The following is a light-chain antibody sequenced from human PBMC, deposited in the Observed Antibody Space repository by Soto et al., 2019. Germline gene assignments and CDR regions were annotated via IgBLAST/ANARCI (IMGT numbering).Light chain of an antibody. CDR1: QSVSSSY. CDR3: QQYGSSPGT. V-gene: IGKV3-20*01. Sequence: ESVLTQSPDTLSLSPGERATLSCRASQSVSSSYLAWYQQKPDQAPRLLIYGASSRATGIPDRFSGSGSGTDFTLTISRLKPEDFAVYYWQQYGSSPGTFGQGTKVEI. J-gene: IGKJ1*01. CDR2: GAS.